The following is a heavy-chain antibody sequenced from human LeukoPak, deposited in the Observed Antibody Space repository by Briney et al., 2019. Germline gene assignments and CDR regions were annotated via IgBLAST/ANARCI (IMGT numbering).Heavy chain of an antibody. Sequence: GESLKISCKGSGYSFTSYWIGWVRQMPGKGLEWMGIIYPGDSDTRYSPSFQGQVTISADKSISTAYLQWSSLKASDTAMYYCARLPLQDFWRGYSYFDYWGQGTLVTVSS. CDR1: GYSFTSYW. D-gene: IGHD3-3*01. V-gene: IGHV5-51*01. CDR2: IYPGDSDT. J-gene: IGHJ4*02. CDR3: ARLPLQDFWRGYSYFDY.